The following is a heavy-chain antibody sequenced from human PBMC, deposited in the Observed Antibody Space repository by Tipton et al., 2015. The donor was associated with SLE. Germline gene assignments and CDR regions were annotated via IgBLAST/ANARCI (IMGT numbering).Heavy chain of an antibody. J-gene: IGHJ3*02. CDR1: GDSIRRHF. CDR3: ARGSGYGYGDDAFDI. CDR2: IFYSGRT. V-gene: IGHV4-59*11. D-gene: IGHD5-18*01. Sequence: LRLSCTVSGDSIRRHFWSWIRQPPGKGLEWIGNIFYSGRTDYNPSLKSRVTMSLDTSENQFSLKLSSVTAADTAVYYCARGSGYGYGDDAFDIWGQGTMVTVSS.